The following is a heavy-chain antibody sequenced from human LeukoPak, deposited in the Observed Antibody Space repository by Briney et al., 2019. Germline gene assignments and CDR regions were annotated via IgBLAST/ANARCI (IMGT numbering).Heavy chain of an antibody. V-gene: IGHV4-30-2*01. CDR2: IYHSGST. Sequence: TSETLSLTCAVSGGSISSGGYSWSWIRQPPGKGLEWIGYIYHSGSTYYNPSLKSRVTISVDRSKNQFSLKLSSETAADTAVYYCARATYYYDSSGPPLFDYWGQGTLVTVSS. CDR3: ARATYYYDSSGPPLFDY. D-gene: IGHD3-22*01. J-gene: IGHJ4*02. CDR1: GGSISSGGYS.